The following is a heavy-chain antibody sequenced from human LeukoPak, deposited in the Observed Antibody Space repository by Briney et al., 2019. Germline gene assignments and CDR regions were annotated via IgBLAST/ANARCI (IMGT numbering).Heavy chain of an antibody. Sequence: GGSLRLSCAASGFTFSTYAMTWVRQAPGKGLEWVSLISGTGGSTYYADSVKGRCTISRDNGKNSMYLQMHSLRAEDTAVYYCVRAEVGTTLKYYYYYMDVWGKGTTVTVSS. CDR1: GFTFSTYA. V-gene: IGHV3-23*01. J-gene: IGHJ6*03. CDR2: ISGTGGST. CDR3: VRAEVGTTLKYYYYYMDV. D-gene: IGHD1-26*01.